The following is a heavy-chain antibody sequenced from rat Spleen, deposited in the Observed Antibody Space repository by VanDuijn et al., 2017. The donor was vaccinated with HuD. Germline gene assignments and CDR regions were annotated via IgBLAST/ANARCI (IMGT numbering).Heavy chain of an antibody. Sequence: EVQLVESGGGLVQPGRSLKLSCAASGFTFSDYGMAWVRQAPTKGLEWVATIRYGDSSGHSSTSYRDSVKGRFPISRDNAKSTLSLRMDSLRTEDTATYYCARRHYGYTEYFDYWGQGVMVTVSS. CDR1: GFTFSDYG. CDR2: IRYGDSSGHSST. D-gene: IGHD1-9*01. CDR3: ARRHYGYTEYFDY. J-gene: IGHJ2*01. V-gene: IGHV5-29*01.